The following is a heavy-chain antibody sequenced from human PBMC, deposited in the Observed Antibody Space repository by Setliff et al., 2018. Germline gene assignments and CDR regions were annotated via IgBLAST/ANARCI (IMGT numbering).Heavy chain of an antibody. CDR2: IYPGDSDT. CDR3: ARSRSNFWSGYFNWFDP. Sequence: GESLKISCKGSGYSFTSYWIGWVRQMPGKGLEWMGIIYPGDSDTRYSPSFQGQVTISADKSISTAYLQWSNLKASDTAMYYCARSRSNFWSGYFNWFDPWGQGTLVTVSS. D-gene: IGHD3-3*01. J-gene: IGHJ5*02. CDR1: GYSFTSYW. V-gene: IGHV5-51*01.